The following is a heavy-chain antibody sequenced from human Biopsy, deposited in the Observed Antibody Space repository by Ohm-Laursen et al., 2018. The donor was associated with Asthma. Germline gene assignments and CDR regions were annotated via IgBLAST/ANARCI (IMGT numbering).Heavy chain of an antibody. CDR1: GGTFNTYV. V-gene: IGHV1-69*13. CDR3: ARKAGSCISRTCYSLDF. J-gene: IGHJ4*02. CDR2: INSVFGIT. Sequence: SVKVSCKPLGGTFNTYVIGWVRQAPGQGLEWMGGINSVFGITTYPQKFQDRVTITADDSTSTVYMELSSLRSEDTAVYYCARKAGSCISRTCYSLDFWDQGTLVTVSS. D-gene: IGHD2-2*01.